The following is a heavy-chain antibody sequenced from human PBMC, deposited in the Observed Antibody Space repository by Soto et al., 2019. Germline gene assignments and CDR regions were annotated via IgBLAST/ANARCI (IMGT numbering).Heavy chain of an antibody. D-gene: IGHD1-1*01. Sequence: QVQLQESGPGLVRPSETLSLTCTVSGGSVSGGSYFWSWVRQPPGKGLEWIGYFYYSGSTKYNPYLKRRXSXLXXTTKNQFSLKLNSVTAADTAVYYCAREGRMGTFDYWGQGALVTVSS. CDR1: GGSVSGGSYF. V-gene: IGHV4-61*01. J-gene: IGHJ4*02. CDR3: AREGRMGTFDY. CDR2: FYYSGST.